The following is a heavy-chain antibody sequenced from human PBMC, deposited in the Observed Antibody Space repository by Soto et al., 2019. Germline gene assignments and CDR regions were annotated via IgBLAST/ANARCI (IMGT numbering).Heavy chain of an antibody. CDR2: ISGSSSYI. J-gene: IGHJ4*02. Sequence: GGSLRLSCAASGFTFSSYSMNWVRQAPGKGLEWVSSISGSSSYIYYADSVKGRFTISRDNAKNSLYLQMNSLRAEDTAVYYCARVGTMVRGVSLWGQGTLVTVSS. CDR1: GFTFSSYS. D-gene: IGHD3-10*01. V-gene: IGHV3-21*01. CDR3: ARVGTMVRGVSL.